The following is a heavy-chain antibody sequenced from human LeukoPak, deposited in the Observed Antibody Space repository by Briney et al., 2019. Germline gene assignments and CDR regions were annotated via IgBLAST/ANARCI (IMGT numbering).Heavy chain of an antibody. CDR3: ARKNTVTKGPRPHDY. V-gene: IGHV3-23*01. CDR2: ISASGATT. J-gene: IGHJ4*02. Sequence: GGSLRLSCAASGFTFSSYALNWVRQAPGKGLEWVSIISASGATTYYADSVEGRFTISRDNSKNTLYLQMNSLRAEDTAVYYCARKNTVTKGPRPHDYWGQGTLVTVSS. CDR1: GFTFSSYA. D-gene: IGHD4-17*01.